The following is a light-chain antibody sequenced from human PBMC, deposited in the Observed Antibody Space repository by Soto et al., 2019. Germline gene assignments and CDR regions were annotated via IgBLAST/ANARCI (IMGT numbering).Light chain of an antibody. Sequence: IVLTQSPGTLSLSPGERATLSCRASQSVSSSYLAWYQQKPGQAPRLLIYATSSRATGIPDRFSGSGSQTDFTLTISRLEPEDFAVYYCQQYGTSPRTFGQGTKVDIK. CDR3: QQYGTSPRT. V-gene: IGKV3-20*01. CDR1: QSVSSSY. CDR2: ATS. J-gene: IGKJ1*01.